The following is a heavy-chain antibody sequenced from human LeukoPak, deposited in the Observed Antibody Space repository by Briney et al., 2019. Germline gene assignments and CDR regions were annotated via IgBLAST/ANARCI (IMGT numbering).Heavy chain of an antibody. V-gene: IGHV4-4*07. CDR3: ARLYYYGSGMFSAFDI. CDR2: IYTSETT. D-gene: IGHD3-10*01. CDR1: GDSISSYY. Sequence: SETLSLTCTVSGDSISSYYWSWIRQPAGKRLEWVGRIYTSETTNYNPSLKGRVTMSVDTSKNQLSLKLSSVTAADTAVYYCARLYYYGSGMFSAFDIWGQGTVVTVSS. J-gene: IGHJ3*02.